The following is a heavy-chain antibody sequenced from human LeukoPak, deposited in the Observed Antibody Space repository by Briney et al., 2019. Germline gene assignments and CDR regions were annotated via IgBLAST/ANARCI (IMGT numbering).Heavy chain of an antibody. CDR1: GGSISSYY. D-gene: IGHD3-22*01. Sequence: PSETLSLTCTVSGGSISSYYWSWIRQPPGKGLEWIGSIYYSGSTYYNPSLKSRVTISIDTSKNQFSLKLSSVTAADTAVYYCVRVLSSSGYYAPFDYWGQGTLVTVSS. V-gene: IGHV4-59*12. CDR2: IYYSGST. J-gene: IGHJ4*02. CDR3: VRVLSSSGYYAPFDY.